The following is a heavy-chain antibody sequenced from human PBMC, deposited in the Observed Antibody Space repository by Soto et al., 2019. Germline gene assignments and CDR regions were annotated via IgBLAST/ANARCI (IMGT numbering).Heavy chain of an antibody. J-gene: IGHJ5*02. Sequence: GESLKISFTGFGYTFTTFWISWVRQMPVKGLEWMGRIDPRDSYVTYSPSFEGHVTISVDKSISTAYLQWGSLRASDTAIYYCARIYRTTTCDRWFDLWGQGILVPVSP. CDR1: GYTFTTFW. CDR2: IDPRDSYV. V-gene: IGHV5-10-1*01. CDR3: ARIYRTTTCDRWFDL. D-gene: IGHD2-2*01.